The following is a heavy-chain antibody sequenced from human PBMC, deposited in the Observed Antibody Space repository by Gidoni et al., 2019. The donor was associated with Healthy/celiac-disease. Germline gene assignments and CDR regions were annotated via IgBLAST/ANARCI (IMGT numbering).Heavy chain of an antibody. V-gene: IGHV5-51*01. CDR1: GYSFTSYW. Sequence: EEQLVQPGDEVKKPGESLKISCKGSGYSFTSYWIGWVRQMPGKGLEWLGIIYPGDSDTRYRPSFQGQVTISADKSISTAYLQWSSLKASDTAMYYCATSIQLNYYYYGMDVWGQGTTVTVSS. CDR2: IYPGDSDT. CDR3: ATSIQLNYYYYGMDV. D-gene: IGHD5-18*01. J-gene: IGHJ6*02.